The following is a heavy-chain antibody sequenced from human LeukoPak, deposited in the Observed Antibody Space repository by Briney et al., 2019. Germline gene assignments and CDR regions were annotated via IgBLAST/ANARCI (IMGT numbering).Heavy chain of an antibody. V-gene: IGHV3-73*01. CDR2: IRSKANSYAT. D-gene: IGHD4-17*01. Sequence: PGGSLRLSCAASGFTFSGSAMHWVRQASGKGLEWVGRIRSKANSYATAYTASVKGRFTISRDDLKNTAYLQMDSLKTEDTALYYCTRQPYDYGDYHFDYWGQGTLVTVSS. CDR3: TRQPYDYGDYHFDY. J-gene: IGHJ4*02. CDR1: GFTFSGSA.